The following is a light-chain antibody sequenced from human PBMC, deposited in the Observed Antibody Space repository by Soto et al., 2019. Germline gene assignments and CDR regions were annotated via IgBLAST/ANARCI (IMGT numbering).Light chain of an antibody. J-gene: IGKJ1*01. V-gene: IGKV3-20*01. Sequence: EIVLTQSPGTLSLSPGERATLSCRASQSVSNNYLAWYQQKTGQAPRLLIYGASNRATGIPDRFSGSGSGTDFTLTISRLETEDFAVYFCQQYGSSPPTFGQGTKVDIK. CDR1: QSVSNNY. CDR2: GAS. CDR3: QQYGSSPPT.